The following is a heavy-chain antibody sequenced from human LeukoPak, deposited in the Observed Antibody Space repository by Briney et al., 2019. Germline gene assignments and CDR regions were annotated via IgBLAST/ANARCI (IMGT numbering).Heavy chain of an antibody. CDR2: MYHTGGI. CDR1: VDSISSRTSS. CDR3: ARHVAVAAKYDY. V-gene: IGHV4-39*01. J-gene: IGHJ4*02. D-gene: IGHD6-19*01. Sequence: PSETVFLTCTISVDSISSRTSSWSWMRQPPGTGLEPRGKGLEWIGCMYHTGGIFYNPSLKGRVTVSVDTFNSQFSLELTSVTAADTAVYYCARHVAVAAKYDYWGQGILVTVSS.